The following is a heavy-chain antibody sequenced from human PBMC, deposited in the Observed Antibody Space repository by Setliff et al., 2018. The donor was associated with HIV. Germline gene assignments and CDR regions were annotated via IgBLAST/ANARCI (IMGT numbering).Heavy chain of an antibody. D-gene: IGHD6-6*01. CDR3: AISTRPY. CDR2: IRYDGSNK. CDR1: GFTFSSYG. J-gene: IGHJ4*02. V-gene: IGHV3-30*02. Sequence: GGSLRLSCAASGFTFSSYGLHWVRQAPGKGLEWVAFIRYDGSNKYYADSVKGRFTISRDNSRDTLYLQMNNLRAEDTAVYYCAISTRPYWGQGTLVTVSS.